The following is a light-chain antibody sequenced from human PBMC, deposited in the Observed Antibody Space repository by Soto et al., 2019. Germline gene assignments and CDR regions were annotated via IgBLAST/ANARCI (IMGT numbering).Light chain of an antibody. Sequence: EVVVTQSPCALSLSPGERATLSCRASQSVSSSYLAWYQQKPGQAPRLLIYGASSRATGIPDRFSGSGSGTDFTLTISRLEPEDFAVQYCQPYGRSTTWTSAQGTMVDI. CDR2: GAS. J-gene: IGKJ1*01. V-gene: IGKV3-20*01. CDR1: QSVSSSY. CDR3: QPYGRSTTWT.